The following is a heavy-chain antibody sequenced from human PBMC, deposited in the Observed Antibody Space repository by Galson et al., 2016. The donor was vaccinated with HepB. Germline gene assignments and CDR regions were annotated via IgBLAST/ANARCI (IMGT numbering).Heavy chain of an antibody. D-gene: IGHD6-6*01. V-gene: IGHV4-39*01. CDR3: ARHTAARRLGYWFDP. CDR1: GGSISSSSSYY. CDR2: VYYTGST. J-gene: IGHJ5*02. Sequence: SETLSLTCTVSGGSISSSSSYYWGWIRQPPGKGLEWIATVYYTGSTYYSPSLKSRVTISVDTSKNQFSLNLTSVTAADTAVYYCARHTAARRLGYWFDPWGRGTLVSVSS.